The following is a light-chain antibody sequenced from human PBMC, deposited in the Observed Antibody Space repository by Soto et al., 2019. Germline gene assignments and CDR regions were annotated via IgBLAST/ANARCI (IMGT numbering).Light chain of an antibody. J-gene: IGKJ4*01. CDR3: QQYYSTPLT. V-gene: IGKV4-1*01. Sequence: DIQMTQSPSSLSASVEDRVIITCRASQSISNHLNWYQQKPGQPPKLLIYWASTRESGVPDRFSGSGSGTDFTLTISSLQAEDVAVYYCQQYYSTPLTFGGGTKVDIK. CDR1: QSISNH. CDR2: WAS.